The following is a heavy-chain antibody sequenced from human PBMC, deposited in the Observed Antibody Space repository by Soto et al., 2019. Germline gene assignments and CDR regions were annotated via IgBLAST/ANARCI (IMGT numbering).Heavy chain of an antibody. J-gene: IGHJ6*02. Sequence: GGSLRLSCTASGFTFESYGMHWVRQAPGKGLEWLAYISHEGVMKFYAGSVKGRFTISRDNSKNTLYLQLGSLRPDDTGVYYCAKRAGQAWSPDHFYYYAMEVWGRGTTVTVSS. CDR1: GFTFESYG. D-gene: IGHD3-3*01. V-gene: IGHV3-30*18. CDR2: ISHEGVMK. CDR3: AKRAGQAWSPDHFYYYAMEV.